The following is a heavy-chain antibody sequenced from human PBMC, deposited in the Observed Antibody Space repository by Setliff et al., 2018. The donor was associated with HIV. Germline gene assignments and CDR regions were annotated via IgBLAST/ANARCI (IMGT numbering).Heavy chain of an antibody. D-gene: IGHD5-12*01. V-gene: IGHV4-38-2*02. J-gene: IGHJ5*02. CDR3: VTTDYSGYDSVWFDP. CDR2: TSHSGST. Sequence: SETLSLTCTVSGFSISSGYYWGWIRQPPGKGLEWLASTSHSGSTGYNPSLRSRVTISLDTSKNQVSLNMRSVTATDTGVYYCVTTDYSGYDSVWFDPWGQGTLVTVSS. CDR1: GFSISSGYY.